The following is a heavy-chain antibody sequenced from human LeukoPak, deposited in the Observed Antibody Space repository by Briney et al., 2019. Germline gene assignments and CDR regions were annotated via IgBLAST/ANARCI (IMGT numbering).Heavy chain of an antibody. CDR2: MNPNSGNT. J-gene: IGHJ6*04. CDR3: ARVAAARRTATLRVMDV. Sequence: ASVKVSCKASGYTFTSYYMHWVRQATGQGLEWMGRMNPNSGNTGYAQKFQGRVTMTRNTSISTAYMELSSLRSEDTAVYYCARVAAARRTATLRVMDVWGKGTTVTVSS. V-gene: IGHV1-8*02. D-gene: IGHD6-13*01. CDR1: GYTFTSYY.